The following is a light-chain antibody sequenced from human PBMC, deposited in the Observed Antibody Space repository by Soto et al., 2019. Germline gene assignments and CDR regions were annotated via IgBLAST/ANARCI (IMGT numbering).Light chain of an antibody. CDR1: QSLVHSDGNTY. J-gene: IGKJ1*01. Sequence: VLTQTPISSPVTLGQPASISCRSSQSLVHSDGNTYLSWLQQRPGQPPRLLIYQVSNRFFGVTDRFSGSGAGTDFTLKISRVEAEEVGVYSCIQLSHFPLTFGQGTTVDIK. V-gene: IGKV2-24*01. CDR3: IQLSHFPLT. CDR2: QVS.